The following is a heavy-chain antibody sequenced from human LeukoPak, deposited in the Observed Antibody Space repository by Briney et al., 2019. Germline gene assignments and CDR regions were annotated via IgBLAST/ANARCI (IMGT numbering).Heavy chain of an antibody. CDR3: AKDMRKYHEGFGDV. Sequence: GGSLRLSCAASGFTFSSYSMNWVRQAPGKGLEWVSLITWDGRNTYYADSVKGRFTISRDNSKNSLYLQMNRLGTEDTALYYCAKDMRKYHEGFGDVWGQGTTVTVSS. CDR2: ITWDGRNT. V-gene: IGHV3-43*01. CDR1: GFTFSSYS. D-gene: IGHD1-14*01. J-gene: IGHJ6*02.